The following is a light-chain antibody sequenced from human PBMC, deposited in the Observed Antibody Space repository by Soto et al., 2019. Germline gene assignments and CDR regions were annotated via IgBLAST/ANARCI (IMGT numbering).Light chain of an antibody. CDR3: QQANSFPRT. J-gene: IGKJ5*01. CDR2: AAS. CDR1: QSISSY. V-gene: IGKV1-39*01. Sequence: DILLTQSPSSLSASVGDTVIITCRASQSISSYLNWYQQKPGKAPKLLIYAASSLQSGVPSRFSGSGSGTDFTLTISSLQPEDFATYYCQQANSFPRTFGQGTRLDIK.